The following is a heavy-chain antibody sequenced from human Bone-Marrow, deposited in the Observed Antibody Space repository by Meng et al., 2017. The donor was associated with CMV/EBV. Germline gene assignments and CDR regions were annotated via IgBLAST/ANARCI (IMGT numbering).Heavy chain of an antibody. CDR3: ARGAFDI. J-gene: IGHJ3*02. CDR2: IKQDGSEK. V-gene: IGHV3-7*01. CDR1: GFTFSNYW. Sequence: GGFLRLSCAASGFTFSNYWMHWGRQAPGKGLEWVANIKQDGSEKYYVDSVKGRFTISRDNAKNSLYLQMNSLRAEDTAVYYCARGAFDIWGQGTMVTVSS.